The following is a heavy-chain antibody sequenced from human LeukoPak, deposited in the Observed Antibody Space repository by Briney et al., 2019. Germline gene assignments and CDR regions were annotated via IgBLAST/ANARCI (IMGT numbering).Heavy chain of an antibody. Sequence: GASVKFSCKASGYTFTSYAMHWVRQAPGQRLEWMGWINAGNGNTKYSQKFQGRVTITRDTSASTAYMELSSLRSEDTAVYYCARGRRREPGPNGRDFWAQGPRVPVSS. V-gene: IGHV1-3*01. J-gene: IGHJ6*02. CDR2: INAGNGNT. CDR1: GYTFTSYA. D-gene: IGHD1-14*01. CDR3: ARGRRREPGPNGRDF.